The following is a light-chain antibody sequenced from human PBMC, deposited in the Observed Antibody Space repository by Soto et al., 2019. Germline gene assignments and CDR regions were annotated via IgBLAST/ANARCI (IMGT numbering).Light chain of an antibody. Sequence: EIVMTQSPATLSVSPGERATLSCRASQSVSRNLAWYQQKPGQAPRLLIYGASTRATGIPARFSGSGSGTEFTLTISSLQPEDFAVYYCQQYNNWPPGTFGPGTKVDIK. CDR1: QSVSRN. CDR2: GAS. V-gene: IGKV3-15*01. J-gene: IGKJ3*01. CDR3: QQYNNWPPGT.